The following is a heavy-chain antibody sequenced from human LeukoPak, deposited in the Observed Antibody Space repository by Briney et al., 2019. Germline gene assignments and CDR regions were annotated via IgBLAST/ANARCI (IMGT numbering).Heavy chain of an antibody. CDR1: GGSFSGNY. D-gene: IGHD3-16*01. V-gene: IGHV4-34*01. CDR3: ARGYNRGSYYNY. J-gene: IGHJ4*02. Sequence: ASETLSLTCVVYGGSFSGNYWSWLRQPPGKGLEWVGEINNSGSTNYNPSLKSRVTISLDTSKNQFSLKLSSVTAADTAVYYCARGYNRGSYYNYWGQGTLVTVSS. CDR2: INNSGST.